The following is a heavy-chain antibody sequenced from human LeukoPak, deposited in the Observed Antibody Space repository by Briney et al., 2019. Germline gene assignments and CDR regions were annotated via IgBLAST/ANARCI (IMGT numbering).Heavy chain of an antibody. V-gene: IGHV3-73*01. CDR1: GFTFSGSA. D-gene: IGHD4-17*01. CDR3: TTFYGDYGPQFDY. CDR2: IRSKANSYAT. J-gene: IGHJ4*02. Sequence: GGSLRVXCAASGFTFSGSAMHWVRQASGKGLEWVGRIRSKANSYATAYAASVKGRFTISRDDSKNTAYLQMNSLKTEDTAVYYCTTFYGDYGPQFDYWGQGTLVTVSS.